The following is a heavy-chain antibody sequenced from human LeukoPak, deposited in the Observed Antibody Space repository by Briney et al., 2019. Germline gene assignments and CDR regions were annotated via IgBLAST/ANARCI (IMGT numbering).Heavy chain of an antibody. CDR2: IYHSGST. D-gene: IGHD5-18*01. CDR3: ARQYSYGTFDY. V-gene: IGHV4-30-2*01. J-gene: IGHJ4*02. Sequence: PSETLSLTCAVSGGSISSGGYSWSWIRQPPGKGLEWIGYIYHSGSTYYNPSLKSRVTISVDRSKNQSSLKLSSVTAADTAVYYCARQYSYGTFDYWGQGTLVTVSS. CDR1: GGSISSGGYS.